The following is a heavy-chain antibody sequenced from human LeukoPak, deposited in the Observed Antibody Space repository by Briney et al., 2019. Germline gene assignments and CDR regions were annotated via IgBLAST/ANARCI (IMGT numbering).Heavy chain of an antibody. D-gene: IGHD1-26*01. V-gene: IGHV3-48*03. Sequence: PGGSLRLSCEASGFTFGNYAMNWVRQAPGKGLEWVSYISSSGTTISYTDSVKGRFTISRDNAKNSLYLQMNSLRAEDTAVYYCARDYRSTFDYWGQGTLVTVSS. CDR1: GFTFGNYA. J-gene: IGHJ4*02. CDR2: ISSSGTTI. CDR3: ARDYRSTFDY.